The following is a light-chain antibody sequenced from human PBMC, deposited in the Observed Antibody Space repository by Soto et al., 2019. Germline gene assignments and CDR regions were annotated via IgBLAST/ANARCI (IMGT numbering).Light chain of an antibody. CDR2: DAS. CDR3: QQYDNTPP. V-gene: IGKV1-33*01. J-gene: IGKJ4*01. CDR1: QDISNY. Sequence: DIQMTQSPSSLSASVGDRVTITCQASQDISNYLNWYQQKPGKAPKLLIYDASNLETGVPSRFSGSGSGTDFTFNISSLQPEDIATYYCQQYDNTPPFGGGTKVDIX.